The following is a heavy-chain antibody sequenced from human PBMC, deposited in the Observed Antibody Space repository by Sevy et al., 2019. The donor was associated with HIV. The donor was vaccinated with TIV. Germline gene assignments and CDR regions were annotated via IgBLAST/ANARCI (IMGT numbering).Heavy chain of an antibody. D-gene: IGHD6-13*01. CDR2: IYTSGST. CDR1: GGSISSYY. J-gene: IGHJ4*02. Sequence: SETLSLTYTVSGGSISSYYWSWIRQPAGKGLEWIGRIYTSGSTNYNPSLKSRVTMSVDTSKNQFSLKLSSVTAADTAVYYCARDEVGYGSSWFDYWGQGTLVTVSS. V-gene: IGHV4-4*07. CDR3: ARDEVGYGSSWFDY.